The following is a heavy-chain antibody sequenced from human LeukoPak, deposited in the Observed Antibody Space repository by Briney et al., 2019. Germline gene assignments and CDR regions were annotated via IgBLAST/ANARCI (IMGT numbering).Heavy chain of an antibody. Sequence: PSETLSLTCTVSGGSISSSSYYWGWIRQPPGKGLEWIGSIYYSGSTYYNPSLKSRVTISVDTSKNQFSLKLSSVTAADTAVYYCARAPYYYDSSGYYLLENWFDPWGQGTLVTVSS. V-gene: IGHV4-39*07. CDR3: ARAPYYYDSSGYYLLENWFDP. J-gene: IGHJ5*02. D-gene: IGHD3-22*01. CDR2: IYYSGST. CDR1: GGSISSSSYY.